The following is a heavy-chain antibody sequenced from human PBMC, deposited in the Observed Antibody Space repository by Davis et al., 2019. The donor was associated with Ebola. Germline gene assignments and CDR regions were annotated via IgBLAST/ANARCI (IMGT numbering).Heavy chain of an antibody. CDR2: IIPILGIA. Sequence: SVKVSCKASGGTFSSYAISWVRQAPGQGLEWMGRIIPILGIANYAQKFQGRVTMTRDTSTSTVYMELSSLRSEDTAVYYCAREQYYEKKQTTTYYGMDVWGQGTTVTVSS. V-gene: IGHV1-69*04. J-gene: IGHJ6*02. D-gene: IGHD3-3*01. CDR1: GGTFSSYA. CDR3: AREQYYEKKQTTTYYGMDV.